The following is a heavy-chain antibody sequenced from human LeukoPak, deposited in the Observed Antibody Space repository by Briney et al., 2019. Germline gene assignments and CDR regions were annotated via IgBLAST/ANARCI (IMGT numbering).Heavy chain of an antibody. V-gene: IGHV3-74*01. Sequence: GGSLRLSCAASRFSFSNYWMHWVRQAPGKGLVWVSRVKSDGSNPSYADSVKGRFTISRDNSKNTLYLQMNSLRAEDTAVYYCAKDIVATYYWGQGTLVTVSS. CDR1: RFSFSNYW. CDR3: AKDIVATYY. J-gene: IGHJ4*02. CDR2: VKSDGSNP. D-gene: IGHD5-12*01.